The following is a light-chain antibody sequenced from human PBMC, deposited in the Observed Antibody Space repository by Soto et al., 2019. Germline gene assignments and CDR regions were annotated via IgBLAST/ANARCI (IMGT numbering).Light chain of an antibody. CDR3: QQFGISTT. CDR1: HDSERW. V-gene: IGKV1-5*01. J-gene: IGKJ1*01. Sequence: IHMTQSPSTLSASVGDRVTITCRARHDSERWIAWYQQKPGKAPSLLIFDASTWHSGVPSRFSGSGSGTDFTLTISRLQPDDFAAYYCQQFGISTTFGQGTKVDI. CDR2: DAS.